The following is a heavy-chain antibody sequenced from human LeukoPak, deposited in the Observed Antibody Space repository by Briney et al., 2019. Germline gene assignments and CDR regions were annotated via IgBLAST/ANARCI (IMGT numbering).Heavy chain of an antibody. CDR2: INHSGST. CDR1: GGSFSGYY. V-gene: IGHV4-34*01. J-gene: IGHJ4*02. CDR3: ARGGSSWYGVGFDY. Sequence: SETLSLTCTVSGGSFSGYYWSWIRQPPGKGLEWIGEINHSGSTNYNPSLKSRVTISVDTSKNQFSLKLSSVTAADTAVYYCARGGSSWYGVGFDYWGQGTLVTVSS. D-gene: IGHD6-13*01.